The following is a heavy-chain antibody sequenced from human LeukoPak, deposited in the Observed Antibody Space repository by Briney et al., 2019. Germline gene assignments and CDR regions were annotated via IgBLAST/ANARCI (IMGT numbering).Heavy chain of an antibody. CDR2: ISSSSGYI. CDR1: GFTFSSYS. V-gene: IGHV3-21*01. CDR3: ARSGGIEIISYYYYYYMDV. D-gene: IGHD3-10*01. J-gene: IGHJ6*03. Sequence: PGGSLRLSCAASGFTFSSYSMNWVRKAPGKGLEWVSSISSSSGYIYYADSVKGRFTISRDNAKNSLYLQMNSLRAEDTAVYYCARSGGIEIISYYYYYYMDVWGKGTTVTVSS.